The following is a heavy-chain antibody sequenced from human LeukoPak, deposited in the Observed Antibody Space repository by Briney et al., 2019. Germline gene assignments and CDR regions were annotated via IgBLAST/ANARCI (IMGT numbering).Heavy chain of an antibody. V-gene: IGHV4-39*01. D-gene: IGHD4-23*01. CDR2: IYYSGST. CDR1: GFTFSSYA. Sequence: GSLRLSCAASGFTFSSYAMSWVRQAPGKGLEWIGSIYYSGSTYYNPSLKSRVTISVDTSKNQFSLKLSSVTAADTAVYYCARGLGYRGYGGNFDYWGQGTLVTVSS. J-gene: IGHJ4*02. CDR3: ARGLGYRGYGGNFDY.